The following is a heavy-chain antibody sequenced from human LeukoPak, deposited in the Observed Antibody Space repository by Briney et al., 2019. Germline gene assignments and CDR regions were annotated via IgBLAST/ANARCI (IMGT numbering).Heavy chain of an antibody. V-gene: IGHV4-4*02. CDR2: IYHSGST. D-gene: IGHD3-10*01. CDR1: GGSISSSNW. J-gene: IGHJ5*02. Sequence: SETLSLTCAVSGGSISSSNWWSWVRQPPGKGLEWIGEIYHSGSTNYNPSLKSRVTISVDTSKNQFSLKLSSVTAADTAVYYCARRPAITMVRGLNWFDPWGQGTLVPVSS. CDR3: ARRPAITMVRGLNWFDP.